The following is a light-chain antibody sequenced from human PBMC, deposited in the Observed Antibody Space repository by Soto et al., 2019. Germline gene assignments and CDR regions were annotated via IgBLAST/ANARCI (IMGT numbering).Light chain of an antibody. CDR3: CSFAAGSTPYV. Sequence: QSVPTQPASVSGSPGQSITISCTGTSSDVGNYNLVSWYQHHPGKAPKLMIYEGSKRPSGVSNRFSGSKSGNTASLTISGLQAEDEADYYCCSFAAGSTPYVFGTGTKVTVL. V-gene: IGLV2-23*01. J-gene: IGLJ1*01. CDR1: SSDVGNYNL. CDR2: EGS.